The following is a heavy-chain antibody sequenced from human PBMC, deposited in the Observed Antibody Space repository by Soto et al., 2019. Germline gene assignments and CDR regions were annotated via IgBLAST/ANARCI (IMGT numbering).Heavy chain of an antibody. Sequence: PGGSLRLSCAASGFTFSSYEMNWVRQAPGKGLEWVSYISSSGSTIYYADSVKGRFTISRDNAKNSLYLQMNSLRAEDTAVYYCARGRDGGPYSHYWGQGTIVTVYS. D-gene: IGHD3-10*01. CDR2: ISSSGSTI. CDR3: ARGRDGGPYSHY. J-gene: IGHJ4*02. V-gene: IGHV3-48*03. CDR1: GFTFSSYE.